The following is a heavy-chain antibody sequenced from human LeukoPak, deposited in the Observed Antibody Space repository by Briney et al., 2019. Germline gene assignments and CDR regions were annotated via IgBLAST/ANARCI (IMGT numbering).Heavy chain of an antibody. D-gene: IGHD2-21*01. CDR2: IYYSGST. J-gene: IGHJ6*02. V-gene: IGHV4-59*08. CDR3: ARRGETYYYYYGMDV. Sequence: PSETLSLTCTVSGGSISSYYWSWIRQPPGKGLEWIGYIYYSGSTNYNPSLKSRVTISVDTSKNQFSLKLSSVTAADTAVYYCARRGETYYYYYGMDVWGQGTTVTVSS. CDR1: GGSISSYY.